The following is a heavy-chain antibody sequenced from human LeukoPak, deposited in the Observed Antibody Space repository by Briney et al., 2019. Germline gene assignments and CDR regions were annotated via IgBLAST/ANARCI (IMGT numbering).Heavy chain of an antibody. D-gene: IGHD3-9*01. CDR3: ARSTSSEYDIYHFDY. J-gene: IGHJ4*02. Sequence: HPGGSLRLSCAASGFTFSSYGMHWVRQAPGKGLEWVAVIWYDGNNKYYADSVKGRLTISRDNSKNTLYLQMNSLRAEDTAVYYCARSTSSEYDIYHFDYWGQGNLVTVSS. V-gene: IGHV3-33*01. CDR1: GFTFSSYG. CDR2: IWYDGNNK.